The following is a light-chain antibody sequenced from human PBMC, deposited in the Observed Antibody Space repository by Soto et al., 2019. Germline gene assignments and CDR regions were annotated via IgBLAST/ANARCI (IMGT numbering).Light chain of an antibody. Sequence: QSALTQPASVSGSPGQSITISCTGTSSDVGAFDYVSWYQQYPGKAPKLMLYDVNNRPSGVSDRFSGSKSGNTASLTISGLQAEDEAHYYCTSYTTSSTLLFGGGTKLTVL. V-gene: IGLV2-14*01. CDR2: DVN. CDR3: TSYTTSSTLL. CDR1: SSDVGAFDY. J-gene: IGLJ2*01.